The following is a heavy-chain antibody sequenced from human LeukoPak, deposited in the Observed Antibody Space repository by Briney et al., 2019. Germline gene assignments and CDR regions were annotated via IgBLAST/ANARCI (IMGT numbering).Heavy chain of an antibody. J-gene: IGHJ4*02. CDR1: GYTFTGYY. CDR3: ARVLGGNTGDY. CDR2: INPNSGGT. D-gene: IGHD4-23*01. V-gene: IGHV1-2*06. Sequence: ASVTVSCTASGYTFTGYYMHWVRQAPGQGLEWMGRINPNSGGTNYAQKFQGRVTMTRDTSISTAYMELSRLRSDDTAVYYCARVLGGNTGDYWGQGTLVTVSS.